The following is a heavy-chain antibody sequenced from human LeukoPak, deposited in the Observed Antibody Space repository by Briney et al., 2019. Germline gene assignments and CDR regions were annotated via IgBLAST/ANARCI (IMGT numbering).Heavy chain of an antibody. CDR1: GYTFTGYY. CDR3: ARDLTRLGYCSSTSCHAGGY. Sequence: ASVKVSCKASGYTFTGYYLQWVRQAPGQGLEWMGIINPSGGSTSYAQKFQGRVTMTRDTSTSTVYMELSSLRSEDTAVYYCARDLTRLGYCSSTSCHAGGYWGQGTLVTVSS. CDR2: INPSGGST. D-gene: IGHD2-2*01. V-gene: IGHV1-46*01. J-gene: IGHJ4*02.